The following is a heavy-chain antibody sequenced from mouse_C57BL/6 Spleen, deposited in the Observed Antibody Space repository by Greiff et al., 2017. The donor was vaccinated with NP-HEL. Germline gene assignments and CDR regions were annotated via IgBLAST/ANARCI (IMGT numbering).Heavy chain of an antibody. J-gene: IGHJ4*01. CDR2: IYPGSGNT. Sequence: QVQLKESGAELVRPGASVKLSCKASGYTFTDYYINWVKQRPGQGLEWIARIYPGSGNTYYNEKFKGKATLTAEKSSSTAYMQLSSLTSEDSAVYFCAREGLGYAMDYWGQGTSVTVSS. CDR1: GYTFTDYY. CDR3: AREGLGYAMDY. V-gene: IGHV1-76*01. D-gene: IGHD3-1*01.